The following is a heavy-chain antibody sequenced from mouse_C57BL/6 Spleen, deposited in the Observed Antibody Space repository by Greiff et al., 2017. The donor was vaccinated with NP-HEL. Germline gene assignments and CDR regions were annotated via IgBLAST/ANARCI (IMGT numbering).Heavy chain of an antibody. J-gene: IGHJ3*01. Sequence: VQLQQSGAELARPGASVKMSCKASGYTFTSYTMHWVKQRPGQGLEWIGYINPSSGYTKYNQKFKDKAPLTAAKSSSTAYMQLSSLTSEDSAVYYCARGDDYDCAWFAYWGQGTLVTVSA. V-gene: IGHV1-4*01. CDR2: INPSSGYT. CDR1: GYTFTSYT. D-gene: IGHD2-4*01. CDR3: ARGDDYDCAWFAY.